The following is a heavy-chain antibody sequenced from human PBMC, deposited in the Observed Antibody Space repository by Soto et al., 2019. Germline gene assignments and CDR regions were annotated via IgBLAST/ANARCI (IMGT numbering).Heavy chain of an antibody. CDR3: ARRDHGSGSYS. D-gene: IGHD3-10*01. Sequence: SETLSLTCTASGASIRSYYWSWIRQPPGKGLEWIGYIFSSGSTNYNPSLKSRVTISVDTSKNQFSLKVSSVTAADTAVYYCARRDHGSGSYSWGQGTLVTVSS. CDR1: GASIRSYY. CDR2: IFSSGST. V-gene: IGHV4-59*08. J-gene: IGHJ5*02.